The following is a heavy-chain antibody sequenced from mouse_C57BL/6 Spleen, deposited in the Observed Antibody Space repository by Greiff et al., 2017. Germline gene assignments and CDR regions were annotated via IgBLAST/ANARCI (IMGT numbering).Heavy chain of an antibody. V-gene: IGHV1-18*01. D-gene: IGHD2-4*01. J-gene: IGHJ2*02. CDR2: INPSIGGT. CDR3: ARGYYDVYYFDY. Sequence: VQLQQSGPELVKPGASVKIPCKASGYTFTDSNMDWVKQSHGKSLEWIGAINPSIGGTIYNHKFKGKATLTVDKSSSTAYMELRSLTSEDTAVYYCARGYYDVYYFDYWGQGTSLTVSS. CDR1: GYTFTDSN.